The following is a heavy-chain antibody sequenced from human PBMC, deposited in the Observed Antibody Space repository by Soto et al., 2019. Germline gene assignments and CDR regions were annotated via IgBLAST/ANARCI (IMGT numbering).Heavy chain of an antibody. Sequence: EVQLVESGGGLVQPGGSLRLSCAASGFTVSSNYMSWVRQAPGKGLEWVSVIYSGGSTYYADSVKGRFTISRHNSKNTLYLQMNSLRAEDTAVYYCARGIVLMVYATPDAFDIWGQGTMVTVSS. V-gene: IGHV3-53*04. D-gene: IGHD2-8*01. J-gene: IGHJ3*02. CDR1: GFTVSSNY. CDR3: ARGIVLMVYATPDAFDI. CDR2: IYSGGST.